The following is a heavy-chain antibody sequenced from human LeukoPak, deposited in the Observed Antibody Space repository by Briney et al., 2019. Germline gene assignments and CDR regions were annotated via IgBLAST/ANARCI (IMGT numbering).Heavy chain of an antibody. Sequence: GASVKVSCKVSGYTLTELSMHWVRQAPGKGLEWMGGFDPEDGETIYAQKFQGRVTMTEDTSTDTAYMELSSLRSEDTAVYYCATDPPSVPGYTNWFDPWGQGTLVTVSS. CDR2: FDPEDGET. J-gene: IGHJ5*02. CDR1: GYTLTELS. V-gene: IGHV1-24*01. D-gene: IGHD6-13*01. CDR3: ATDPPSVPGYTNWFDP.